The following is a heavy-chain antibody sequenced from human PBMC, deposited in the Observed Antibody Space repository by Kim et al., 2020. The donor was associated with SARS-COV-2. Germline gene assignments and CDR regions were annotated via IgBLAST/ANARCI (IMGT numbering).Heavy chain of an antibody. CDR2: IWYDGSNK. J-gene: IGHJ4*02. V-gene: IGHV3-33*01. CDR1: GFTFSSYG. CDR3: ARDSSGSGWYLGGLDY. D-gene: IGHD6-19*01. Sequence: GGSLRLSCAASGFTFSSYGMHWVRQAPGKGLEWVAVIWYDGSNKYYADSVKGRFTISRDNSKNTLYLQMNSLRAEDTAVYYCARDSSGSGWYLGGLDYWGQGTLVTVSS.